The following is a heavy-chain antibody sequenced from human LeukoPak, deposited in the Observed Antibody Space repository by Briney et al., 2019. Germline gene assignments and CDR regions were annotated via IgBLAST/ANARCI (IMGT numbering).Heavy chain of an antibody. D-gene: IGHD6-19*01. J-gene: IGHJ3*02. CDR3: AKDSSSGWYSGAFDI. V-gene: IGHV3-9*01. Sequence: GRSLRLSCAASGFTFDDYAMHWVRQAPGKGLEWVSGISWNSGSIGYADSVKGRFTISRDNAKNSLYLQMNSLRAEDTALYYCAKDSSSGWYSGAFDIWGQGTMVTVSS. CDR1: GFTFDDYA. CDR2: ISWNSGSI.